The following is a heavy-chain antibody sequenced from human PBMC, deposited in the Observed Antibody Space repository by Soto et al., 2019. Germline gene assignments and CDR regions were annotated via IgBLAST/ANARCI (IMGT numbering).Heavy chain of an antibody. CDR3: AKRELNSTGLFH. Sequence: EVQLVESGGGLVQPGGSLRLSCAASGFSFTSYWMHWVRQAPGKGLVWVSRINTDGRSTSYVDSVKGRFTISRDNSKNKLFLQMNSLRAEDTAIYYCAKRELNSTGLFHWGQGTLVRVSS. V-gene: IGHV3-74*01. CDR2: INTDGRST. CDR1: GFSFTSYW. J-gene: IGHJ4*02. D-gene: IGHD1-26*01.